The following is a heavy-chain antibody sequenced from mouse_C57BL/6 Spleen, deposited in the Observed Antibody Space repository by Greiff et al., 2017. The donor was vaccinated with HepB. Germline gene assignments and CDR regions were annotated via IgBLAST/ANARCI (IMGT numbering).Heavy chain of an antibody. D-gene: IGHD1-1*01. Sequence: VQLQQSGPELVKPGASVKIPCKASGYTFTDYNMDWVKQSHGKSLEWIGDINPNNGGTIYNQKFKGKATLTVDKSSSTAYMELRSLTSQDTAVYYCAGALTVVYWYFDVWGTGTTVKASS. CDR3: AGALTVVYWYFDV. CDR2: INPNNGGT. CDR1: GYTFTDYN. J-gene: IGHJ1*03. V-gene: IGHV1-18*01.